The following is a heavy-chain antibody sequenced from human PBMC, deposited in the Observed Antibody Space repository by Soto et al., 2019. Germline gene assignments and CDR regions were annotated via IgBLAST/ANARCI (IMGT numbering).Heavy chain of an antibody. CDR1: GGTFGNYG. V-gene: IGHV1-69*13. Sequence: SVKVSCKASGGTFGNYGISWLRQAPGQGLEWMGGTIPIFDTPHYAQKFRDRVTITADATSTAYMELTSLTSEDTATYYCARDREDGAGTKYNWFDSWGQGTLVTVSS. J-gene: IGHJ5*01. CDR3: ARDREDGAGTKYNWFDS. D-gene: IGHD3-10*01. CDR2: TIPIFDTP.